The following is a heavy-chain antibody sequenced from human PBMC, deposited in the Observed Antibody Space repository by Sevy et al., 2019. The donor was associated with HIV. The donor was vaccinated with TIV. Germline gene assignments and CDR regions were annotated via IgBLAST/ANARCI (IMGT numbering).Heavy chain of an antibody. CDR1: GGSISTGDYY. CDR3: ARYKRAGWYFDY. V-gene: IGHV4-30-4*01. J-gene: IGHJ4*02. Sequence: SETLSLTCTVSGGSISTGDYYWSWVRQPPGKGLEWIGYIYFSGSTYYSPSLKSPVTLSLDTSKNQFSLNLTSVTAADTAVYYCARYKRAGWYFDYWGQGTLVTVSS. CDR2: IYFSGST. D-gene: IGHD6-19*01.